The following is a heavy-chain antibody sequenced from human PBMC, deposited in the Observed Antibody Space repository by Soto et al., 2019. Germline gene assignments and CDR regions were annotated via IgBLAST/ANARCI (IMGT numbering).Heavy chain of an antibody. J-gene: IGHJ4*02. D-gene: IGHD3-10*02. V-gene: IGHV3-48*02. CDR3: AAFGTPMFKDFFDY. CDR1: GFDISGYS. CDR2: IRSVGSTI. Sequence: EVQLVESGGGLVQPGGSLRLSCAASGFDISGYSMNWVRQAPGEGLEWISYIRSVGSTIYYADSVEGRFTISRDNAKNTLYLQMSSLRDEDTAVCYCAAFGTPMFKDFFDYVGQGNLVTVSS.